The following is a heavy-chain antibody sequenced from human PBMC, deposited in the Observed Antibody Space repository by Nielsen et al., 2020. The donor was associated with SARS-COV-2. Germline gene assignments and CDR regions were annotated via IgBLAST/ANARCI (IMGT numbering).Heavy chain of an antibody. J-gene: IGHJ4*02. V-gene: IGHV4-31*02. CDR3: AREGVYSSVYAIWVEIFDY. CDR2: IYYSGST. D-gene: IGHD2-8*01. Sequence: WIRQPPGKGLEWIGYIYYSGSTYYNPSLKSRVTISVDTSKNQFSLKLSSVTAADTAVYYCAREGVYSSVYAIWVEIFDYWGQGTLVTVSS.